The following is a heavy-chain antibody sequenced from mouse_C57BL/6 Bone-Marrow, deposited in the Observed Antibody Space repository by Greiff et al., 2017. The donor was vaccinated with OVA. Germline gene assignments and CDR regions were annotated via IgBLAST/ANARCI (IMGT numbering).Heavy chain of an antibody. CDR3: ARSGYHSPPYAY. CDR1: GYSFTDYN. CDR2: INPNYGTT. D-gene: IGHD2-12*01. V-gene: IGHV1-39*01. J-gene: IGHJ3*01. Sequence: EVQLQQSGPELVKPGASVKISCKASGYSFTDYNMNWVKQSHGKSLEWIGVINPNYGTTSYNQNFKGKDTLTVDQSSSTAYMQINSLTSEDSAVYYCARSGYHSPPYAYWGQGTLVTVSA.